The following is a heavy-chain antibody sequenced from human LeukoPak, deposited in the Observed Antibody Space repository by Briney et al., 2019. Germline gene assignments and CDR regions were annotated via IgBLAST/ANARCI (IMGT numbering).Heavy chain of an antibody. J-gene: IGHJ2*01. D-gene: IGHD4-17*01. CDR3: AKDWHYYGDDFDL. Sequence: GGSLRLSCAASGFTFDDYAMHWVRQAPGKGLEWVSLISGDGGTTYYTDSMKGRFTISRDNSKNSLYLQMNSLRTEDTALYYYAKDWHYYGDDFDLWGRGTLVTVSS. CDR2: ISGDGGTT. V-gene: IGHV3-43*02. CDR1: GFTFDDYA.